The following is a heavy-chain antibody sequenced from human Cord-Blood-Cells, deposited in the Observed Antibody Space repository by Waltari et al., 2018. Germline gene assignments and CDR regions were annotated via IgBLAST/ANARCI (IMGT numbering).Heavy chain of an antibody. Sequence: QVQLQQWGAGLLKPSETLSLTCAVYGGSFSGYYWSWIRQPPGKGLEWIGEINHSGSTNYNPSLKSRVTISVDTSKNQFSLKRSSVTAADTAVYYCARVRGLYSSSWYFDYWGQGTLVTVSS. D-gene: IGHD6-13*01. CDR3: ARVRGLYSSSWYFDY. V-gene: IGHV4-34*01. J-gene: IGHJ4*02. CDR1: GGSFSGYY. CDR2: INHSGST.